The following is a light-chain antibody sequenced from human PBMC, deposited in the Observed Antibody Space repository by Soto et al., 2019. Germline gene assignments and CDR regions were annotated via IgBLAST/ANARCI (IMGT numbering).Light chain of an antibody. CDR2: GAS. CDR3: QQRYNWPLT. CDR1: QSVSSS. V-gene: IGKV3-11*01. Sequence: EIVLTQSPATLSSSPGERATLSCRASQSVSSSLAWYQQKPGQAPRLLIYGASHGAAGVPARFSGTGSGTDFTLTISSLEPEDFAVYYCQQRYNWPLTFGGGTKVEIK. J-gene: IGKJ4*01.